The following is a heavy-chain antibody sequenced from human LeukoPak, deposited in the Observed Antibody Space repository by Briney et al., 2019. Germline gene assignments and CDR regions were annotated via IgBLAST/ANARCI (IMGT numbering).Heavy chain of an antibody. Sequence: GGSLRLSCAASGFTFSSYSMDWVRQAPGKGLEWVSVIYSGGSTYYADSVKGRFTISRDNSKNTLYLQMNSLRAEDTAVYYCAKDYYDSSGYPDYWGRGILVTVSS. D-gene: IGHD3-22*01. CDR3: AKDYYDSSGYPDY. CDR2: IYSGGST. CDR1: GFTFSSYS. J-gene: IGHJ4*02. V-gene: IGHV3-66*01.